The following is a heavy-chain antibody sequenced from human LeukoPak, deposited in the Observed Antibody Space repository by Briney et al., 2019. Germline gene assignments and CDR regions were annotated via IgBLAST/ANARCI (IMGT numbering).Heavy chain of an antibody. CDR3: ARGRPIDY. CDR2: INSDGSTT. D-gene: IGHD1-1*01. Sequence: GGSHCLVCAASGLTFSSNWMYWVRQAPGKGLVWVSRINSDGSTTRYVDSVTGRFTISRDNAKSNLYLQMNSLRAEDTAVYYCARGRPIDYWGQGTLVTVSS. J-gene: IGHJ4*02. V-gene: IGHV3-74*01. CDR1: GLTFSSNW.